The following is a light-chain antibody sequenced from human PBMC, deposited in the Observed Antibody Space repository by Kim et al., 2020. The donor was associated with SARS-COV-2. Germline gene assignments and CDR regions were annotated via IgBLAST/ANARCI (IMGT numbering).Light chain of an antibody. V-gene: IGKV1-33*01. Sequence: DIQMTQSPSSLSASVGDRVTITCQASQDISNYLNWYQQKPGKAPKLLIYDASNLETGVPSRFSGSGSGTDFTFTISSLQPEDIATYYCQQYDNLPPYTFGQGTKREI. J-gene: IGKJ2*01. CDR2: DAS. CDR3: QQYDNLPPYT. CDR1: QDISNY.